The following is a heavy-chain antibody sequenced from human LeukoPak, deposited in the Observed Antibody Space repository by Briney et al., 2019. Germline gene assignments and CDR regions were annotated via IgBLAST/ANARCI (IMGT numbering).Heavy chain of an antibody. CDR3: ARAGGYCGRISCPYYFDY. D-gene: IGHD2-15*01. V-gene: IGHV1-8*01. Sequence: ASVKVSCKPSGYTFTSYDISWVRQATGQGLEWMGWMNPNSGKTGYAQKFQGRVTMTRNTSISTAYMELSSLRSEDTAVYYCARAGGYCGRISCPYYFDYWGQGSLVAVSS. J-gene: IGHJ4*02. CDR1: GYTFTSYD. CDR2: MNPNSGKT.